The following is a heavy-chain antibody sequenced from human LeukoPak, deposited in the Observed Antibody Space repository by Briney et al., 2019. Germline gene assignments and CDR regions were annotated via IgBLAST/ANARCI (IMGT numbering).Heavy chain of an antibody. V-gene: IGHV3-48*04. CDR3: AELGITMIGGV. D-gene: IGHD3-10*02. Sequence: QSGGSLRLSCSASGFTFHSYSMNWVRQAPGKGLEWVSYISSSGSTIYYADSVKGRFTISRDNAKNSLYLQMNSLRAEDTAVYYCAELGITMIGGVWGKGTTVTISS. CDR1: GFTFHSYS. J-gene: IGHJ6*04. CDR2: ISSSGSTI.